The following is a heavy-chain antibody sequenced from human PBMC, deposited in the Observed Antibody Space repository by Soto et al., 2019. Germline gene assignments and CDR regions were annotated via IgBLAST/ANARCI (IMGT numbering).Heavy chain of an antibody. D-gene: IGHD6-25*01. J-gene: IGHJ6*02. CDR2: IWPDGSNR. Sequence: GVSLRLSCAASGFIFNTYGMHWVRQAPGKGLEWVAVIWPDGSNRYYADSVSGQFTISRDNSKNTLFLQMNSLSAEDTAVYYCARAAWYYYGMDVWGQGTTVTVSS. CDR1: GFIFNTYG. CDR3: ARAAWYYYGMDV. V-gene: IGHV3-33*01.